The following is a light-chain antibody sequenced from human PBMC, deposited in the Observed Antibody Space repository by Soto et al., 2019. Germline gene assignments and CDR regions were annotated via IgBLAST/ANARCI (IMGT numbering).Light chain of an antibody. J-gene: IGKJ4*01. CDR1: QGIRDA. CDR3: QPLNSYPLT. CDR2: SAS. Sequence: DIQMTQSPCSLSASVGHRVTITCRATQGIRDALGGYQQKPGKVPKRLIVSASSLQNGVPSRFSGSGSEKVFTLTIRRLQPEDFATYFCQPLNSYPLTFGGGNKVDI. V-gene: IGKV1-17*01.